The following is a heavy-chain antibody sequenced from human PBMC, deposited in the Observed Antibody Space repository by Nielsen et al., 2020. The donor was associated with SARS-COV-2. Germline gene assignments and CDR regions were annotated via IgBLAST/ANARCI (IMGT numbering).Heavy chain of an antibody. CDR2: IYSGGSST. J-gene: IGHJ1*01. CDR3: ARDFGVMGPAEYFQH. V-gene: IGHV3-23*03. CDR1: GFTFSSYA. D-gene: IGHD3-3*01. Sequence: GESLKISCAASGFTFSSYAMSWVRQAPGKGLEWVSVIYSGGSSTYYADSVKGRFTISRDNSKNTLYLQMNSLRAEDTAVYYCARDFGVMGPAEYFQHWGQGTLVTVSS.